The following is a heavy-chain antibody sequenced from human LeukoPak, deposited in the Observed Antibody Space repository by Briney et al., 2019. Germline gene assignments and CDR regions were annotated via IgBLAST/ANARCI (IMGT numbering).Heavy chain of an antibody. D-gene: IGHD3-3*01. CDR2: ISSSSSTI. CDR1: GFTFGSYS. Sequence: PGGSLRLSCAASGFTFGSYSMNWVRQAPGKGLEWVSYISSSSSTIYYADSVKGRFTISRDNAKNSLYLQMNSLRAEDTAVYYCARDDFWSGGGLDYWGQGTLVTVSS. V-gene: IGHV3-48*04. J-gene: IGHJ4*02. CDR3: ARDDFWSGGGLDY.